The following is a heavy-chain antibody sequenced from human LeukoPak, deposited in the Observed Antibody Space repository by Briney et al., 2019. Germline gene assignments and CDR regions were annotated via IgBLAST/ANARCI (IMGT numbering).Heavy chain of an antibody. CDR3: ASSSVVAPDTTDY. CDR1: GYTFTSYY. CDR2: INPSGGST. D-gene: IGHD2-15*01. Sequence: SVKVSCKASGYTFTSYYMHWVRQAPGQGLEWMGIINPSGGSTSYAQKFQGRVTMTRDMSTSTVYMELSSLRSEDTAVYYCASSSVVAPDTTDYWGQGTLVTVSS. J-gene: IGHJ4*02. V-gene: IGHV1-46*01.